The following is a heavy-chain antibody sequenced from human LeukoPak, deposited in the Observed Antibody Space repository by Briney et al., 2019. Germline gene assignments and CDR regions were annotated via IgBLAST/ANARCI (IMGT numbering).Heavy chain of an antibody. J-gene: IGHJ6*02. CDR3: ARGPYYDSSDYYYGYYGMDV. CDR1: GYTFSSYG. D-gene: IGHD3-22*01. CDR2: ITAYNGIT. Sequence: GASVKVSCKPSGYTFSSYGVTWVRQAPGQGLEWMGWITAYNGITKYAQKLQGRVTMTTVTSTSTAYMELRSLRSDDTAVYYCARGPYYDSSDYYYGYYGMDVWGQGTTVTVSS. V-gene: IGHV1-18*01.